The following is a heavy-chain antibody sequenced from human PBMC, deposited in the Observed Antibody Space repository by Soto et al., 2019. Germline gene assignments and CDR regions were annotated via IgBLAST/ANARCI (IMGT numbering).Heavy chain of an antibody. D-gene: IGHD5-12*01. Sequence: ASVKVSCKASGYTFTSYDINWVRQATGQGLEWMGWMNPNSGNTGYAQKFQGRVTMTRNTSISTAYMELSSLRSEDTAVYYCARDLNVDIVATLSGFDPWGQGTLVTVSS. CDR2: MNPNSGNT. J-gene: IGHJ5*02. V-gene: IGHV1-8*01. CDR1: GYTFTSYD. CDR3: ARDLNVDIVATLSGFDP.